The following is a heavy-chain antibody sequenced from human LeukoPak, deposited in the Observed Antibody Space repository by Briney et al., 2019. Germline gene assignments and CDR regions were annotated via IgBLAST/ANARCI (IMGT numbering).Heavy chain of an antibody. V-gene: IGHV1-2*02. CDR1: GYTFTANY. CDR2: LNPNSCAT. Sequence: ASVKVSCKTSGYTFTANYMQWVRQAPGQGLEWIGWLNPNSCATKYAQKFQGRVTMTRDTSINTAYMELSRLTSDDTAVYYCARYRCKTTSGCEDTDAFDTWGQGSMVTVSS. CDR3: ARYRCKTTSGCEDTDAFDT. D-gene: IGHD2/OR15-2a*01. J-gene: IGHJ3*02.